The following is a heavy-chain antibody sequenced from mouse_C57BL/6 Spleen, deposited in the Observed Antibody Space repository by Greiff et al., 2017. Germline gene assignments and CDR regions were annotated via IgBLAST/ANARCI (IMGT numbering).Heavy chain of an antibody. CDR3: AREYGSSSFDY. V-gene: IGHV5-4*01. J-gene: IGHJ2*01. CDR2: ISDGGSYT. D-gene: IGHD1-1*01. Sequence: EVMLVESGGGLVKPGGSLKLSCAASGFTFSSYAMSWVRQTPEKRLEWVATISDGGSYTYYPDNVKGRFTIARDNAKNNLYLQRSHLKSEDTAMYYCAREYGSSSFDYWGQGTTLTVSS. CDR1: GFTFSSYA.